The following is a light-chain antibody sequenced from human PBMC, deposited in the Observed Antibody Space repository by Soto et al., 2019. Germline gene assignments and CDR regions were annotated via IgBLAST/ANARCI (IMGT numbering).Light chain of an antibody. Sequence: EIVLTQSPATLSLSPGERATLSCRASQSVSSYLAWYQQKPGQAPRLLIYDASNRATGIPARFSGSGSGTDFTLTISSLEPADFAVYYCQQRSNWPLFFGQGTRLEIK. CDR1: QSVSSY. CDR2: DAS. CDR3: QQRSNWPLF. V-gene: IGKV3-11*01. J-gene: IGKJ5*01.